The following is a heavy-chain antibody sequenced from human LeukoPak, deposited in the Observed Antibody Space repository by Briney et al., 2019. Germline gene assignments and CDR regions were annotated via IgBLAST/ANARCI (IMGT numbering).Heavy chain of an antibody. D-gene: IGHD6-19*01. CDR3: ASVAVAAHAYYFDY. V-gene: IGHV1-18*01. CDR2: ISAYNGNT. CDR1: GYTFTSYG. Sequence: ASVKVSCKASGYTFTSYGISWVRQAPGQGLEWMEWISAYNGNTNYAQKLQGRVTMTTDTSTSTAYMELRSLRSDDTAVYYCASVAVAAHAYYFDYWGQGTLVTVSS. J-gene: IGHJ4*02.